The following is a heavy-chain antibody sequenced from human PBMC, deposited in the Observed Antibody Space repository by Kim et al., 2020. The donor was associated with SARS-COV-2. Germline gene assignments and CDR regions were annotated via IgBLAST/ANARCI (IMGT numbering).Heavy chain of an antibody. D-gene: IGHD4-17*01. J-gene: IGHJ4*02. CDR1: GLIFKNYG. Sequence: GGSLRLSCAASGLIFKNYGMHWVRRAPAKGLEWVAIISYDGSNEYYADSVKGRFTISRDNSKNMLYLQMNRRRAEDTAFYYCSKDVGAYGEPLVFWRQGTGVTVFS. V-gene: IGHV3-30*18. CDR3: SKDVGAYGEPLVF. CDR2: ISYDGSNE.